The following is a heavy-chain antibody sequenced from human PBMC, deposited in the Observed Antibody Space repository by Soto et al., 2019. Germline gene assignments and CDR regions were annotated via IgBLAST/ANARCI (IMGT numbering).Heavy chain of an antibody. CDR3: ARAPYSSINWFDP. CDR1: GYTFTSYD. CDR2: MNPNSGNT. Sequence: GASVKVSCKASGYTFTSYDINWVRQATGQGLEWMGWMNPNSGNTGYAQKFQGRVTTTRNTSISTDYMELSSLRSEDTAVYYCARAPYSSINWFDPWGQGTLVTVSS. V-gene: IGHV1-8*01. D-gene: IGHD6-13*01. J-gene: IGHJ5*02.